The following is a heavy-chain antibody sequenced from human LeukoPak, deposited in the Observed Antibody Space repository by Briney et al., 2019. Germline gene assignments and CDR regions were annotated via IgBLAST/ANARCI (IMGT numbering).Heavy chain of an antibody. J-gene: IGHJ5*02. D-gene: IGHD1-26*01. Sequence: GASVKVSCKASGYTFTSYGISWVRQAPGQGLEWMGWISACNGNTNYAQKLQGRVTMTTDTSTSTAYMELRSLRSDDTAVYYCARFIVGATEVYNWFDPWGQGTLVTVSS. CDR1: GYTFTSYG. CDR3: ARFIVGATEVYNWFDP. V-gene: IGHV1-18*01. CDR2: ISACNGNT.